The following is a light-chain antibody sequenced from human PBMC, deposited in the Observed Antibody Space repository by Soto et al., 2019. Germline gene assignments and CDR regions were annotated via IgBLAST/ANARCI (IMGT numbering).Light chain of an antibody. J-gene: IGKJ2*01. CDR3: QQRSNWPYT. Sequence: EIVMTQSPAALSVSPGERATLSCRASQSVGSDLAWYQQKPGQAPRLLIYGASTRATGIPVRFSGSGSGTEFTLSISSLQSEDFAVYYCQQRSNWPYTFGQGTKVDIK. V-gene: IGKV3-15*01. CDR2: GAS. CDR1: QSVGSD.